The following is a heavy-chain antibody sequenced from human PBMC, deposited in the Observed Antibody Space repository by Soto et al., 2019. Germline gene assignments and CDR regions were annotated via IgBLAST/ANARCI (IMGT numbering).Heavy chain of an antibody. CDR3: ARDLRGHYGP. Sequence: EVQLTESGGGLVQPGGSLRLSCEGSGFNFRNFNMIWVRQAPGKGLEWVSSVSGSSSYIYYADSVKGRFTVSRDNANNLVFLQMNGLRPEDTAMYYCARDLRGHYGPWGQGTMVTVSS. D-gene: IGHD4-17*01. V-gene: IGHV3-21*06. J-gene: IGHJ3*01. CDR1: GFNFRNFN. CDR2: VSGSSSYI.